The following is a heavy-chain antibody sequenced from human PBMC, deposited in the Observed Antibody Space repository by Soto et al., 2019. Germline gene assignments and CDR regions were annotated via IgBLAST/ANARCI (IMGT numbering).Heavy chain of an antibody. CDR3: VRRIAAAGTGWFDP. J-gene: IGHJ5*02. CDR1: GGSISSSSYY. D-gene: IGHD6-13*01. Sequence: PSETLSLTCTVSGGSISSSSYYWGWIRQPPGKGLEWIGSIYYSGSTYYNPSLKSRVTISVDTSKNQFSLKLSSVTAADTAVYYCVRRIAAAGTGWFDPWGQGTLVTVSS. V-gene: IGHV4-39*01. CDR2: IYYSGST.